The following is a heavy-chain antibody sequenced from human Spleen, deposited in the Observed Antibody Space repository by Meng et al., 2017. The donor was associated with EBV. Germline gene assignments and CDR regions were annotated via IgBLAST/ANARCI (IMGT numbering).Heavy chain of an antibody. CDR3: ARAQVRGVSAFDY. Sequence: QVQLQGQGPGLGKPSGTLFPTCRVAGGSVSSGSHYWGWIRQPPGKGLEWIAYMYYSGNTNYNPSLRSRVPISVDTSKNQFSLKLKSVTAADTAVYYCARAQVRGVSAFDYWGQGTLVTVSS. D-gene: IGHD3-10*01. V-gene: IGHV4-61*01. CDR2: MYYSGNT. CDR1: GGSVSSGSHY. J-gene: IGHJ4*02.